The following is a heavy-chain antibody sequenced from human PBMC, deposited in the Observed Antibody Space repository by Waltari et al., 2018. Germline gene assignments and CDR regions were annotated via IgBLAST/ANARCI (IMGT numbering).Heavy chain of an antibody. J-gene: IGHJ4*02. CDR2: INRQGTT. D-gene: IGHD2-15*01. CDR1: GFNFGRFT. Sequence: EVQLVQSGEVAAQPGGSLRLSCAASGFNFGRFTMHWVRQFPGQRLKWVALINRQGTTNYAESLKGRFTISRDNSRNSVYLDIYDARFEDAALYFCAKEADYSFPHFDRWGQGALVTVSS. V-gene: IGHV3-43*01. CDR3: AKEADYSFPHFDR.